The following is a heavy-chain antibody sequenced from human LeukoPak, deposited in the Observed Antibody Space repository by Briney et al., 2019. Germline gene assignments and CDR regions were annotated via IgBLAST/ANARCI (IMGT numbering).Heavy chain of an antibody. CDR2: ISSSSSYI. J-gene: IGHJ4*02. CDR3: ACRVVPAAMGGGY. CDR1: GFTFSSYA. Sequence: GGSLRLSCAASGFTFSSYAMSWVRQAPGKGLEWVSSISSSSSYIYYADSVKGRFTISRDNAKNSLYLQMNSLRAEDTAVYYCACRVVPAAMGGGYWGQGTLVTVSS. V-gene: IGHV3-21*01. D-gene: IGHD2-2*01.